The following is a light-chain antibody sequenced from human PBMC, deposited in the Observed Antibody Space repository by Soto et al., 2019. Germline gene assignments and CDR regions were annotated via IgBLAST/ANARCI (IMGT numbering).Light chain of an antibody. J-gene: IGKJ3*01. V-gene: IGKV3-20*01. CDR1: QSVSSSY. CDR3: QQYDSSPPFT. CDR2: GAS. Sequence: EIVLTQSPGTLSLSPGERATLSCRASQSVSSSYLAWYQQKPGQAPRLLIYGASSRATGIPARFSGSGSGTDFTLTISRLQSEDFAVYYCQQYDSSPPFTFGPGTKVDIK.